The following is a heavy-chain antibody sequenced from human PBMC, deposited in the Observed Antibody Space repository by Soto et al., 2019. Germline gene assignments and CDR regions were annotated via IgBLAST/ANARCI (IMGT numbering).Heavy chain of an antibody. CDR3: ASSRSRGGMVRGSLIYYYYGMDV. J-gene: IGHJ6*02. CDR2: INHSGST. Sequence: NPSETLSLTCAVYGGSFSGYYWSWIRQPPGKGLEWIGEINHSGSTNYNPSLKSRVTISVDTSKNQFSLKLSSVTAADTAVYYCASSRSRGGMVRGSLIYYYYGMDVWGQGTTVTVS. CDR1: GGSFSGYY. D-gene: IGHD3-10*01. V-gene: IGHV4-34*01.